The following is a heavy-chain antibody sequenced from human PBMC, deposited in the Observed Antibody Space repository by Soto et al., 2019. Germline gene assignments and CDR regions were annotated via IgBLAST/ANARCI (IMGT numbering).Heavy chain of an antibody. D-gene: IGHD3-22*01. CDR1: GASISSYY. CDR3: AGSGYSAHDGFDV. J-gene: IGHJ3*01. V-gene: IGHV4-59*01. CDR2: IFYSGST. Sequence: PSETLSLTCSVSGASISSYYWNWIRQPPGKGLEWIGYIFYSGSTKYNPSLKSRVTISVDTSKSQFSLTLTSVTAVDTAVYYCAGSGYSAHDGFDVWGQGTMVTVPS.